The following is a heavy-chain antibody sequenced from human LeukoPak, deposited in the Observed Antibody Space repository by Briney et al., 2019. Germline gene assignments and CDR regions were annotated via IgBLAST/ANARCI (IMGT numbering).Heavy chain of an antibody. J-gene: IGHJ6*03. CDR3: ARGLKGFCNGYYNPLDYYYYMYV. D-gene: IGHD3-3*01. Sequence: SETLSLTCTVPGGSISSYYWSWIRQPPGKGLEWIGHIYYSGSTNYNPSLKSRVTISVDTSKNQFSLMLSSVTAADTDVYYCARGLKGFCNGYYNPLDYYYYMYVWGQAPTVTVSS. CDR2: IYYSGST. CDR1: GGSISSYY. V-gene: IGHV4-59*01.